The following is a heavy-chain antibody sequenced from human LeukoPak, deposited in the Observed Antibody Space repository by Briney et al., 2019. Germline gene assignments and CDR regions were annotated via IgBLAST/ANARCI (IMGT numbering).Heavy chain of an antibody. V-gene: IGHV4-59*12. CDR1: GGSISSYY. D-gene: IGHD4-17*01. CDR3: ARRPGGYGFDY. J-gene: IGHJ4*02. Sequence: SETLSLTCTVSGGSISSYYWSWIRQPPGKGLEWIGYIYYSGSTNYNPSLKSRVTISVDTSKNQFSLKLSSVTAADTAAYYCARRPGGYGFDYWGQGTLVTVSS. CDR2: IYYSGST.